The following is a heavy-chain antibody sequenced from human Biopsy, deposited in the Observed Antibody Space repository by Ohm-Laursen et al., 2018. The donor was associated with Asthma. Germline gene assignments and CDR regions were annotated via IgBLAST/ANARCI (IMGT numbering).Heavy chain of an antibody. CDR1: GFTFSNYG. CDR2: ISFDGSNK. Sequence: SLRLSCSASGFTFSNYGMHWVRQAPGKGLDWVAVISFDGSNKNYTDSVKGRFTISRDNSRNTLHLQMNSLRAEDTAVYYCAKDIFPGWELRRGPDYWGQGTLVTVSS. CDR3: AKDIFPGWELRRGPDY. D-gene: IGHD1-26*01. V-gene: IGHV3-30*18. J-gene: IGHJ4*02.